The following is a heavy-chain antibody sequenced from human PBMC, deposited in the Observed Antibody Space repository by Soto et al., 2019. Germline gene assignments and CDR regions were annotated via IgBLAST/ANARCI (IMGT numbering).Heavy chain of an antibody. D-gene: IGHD2-15*01. V-gene: IGHV3-23*01. Sequence: EVQLLESGGGLVQPGGSLRLSCAASGFTFSSYAMSWVRQAPGKGLEWVSAISGSGGSKYYADSVKGRFTISRDNSKNTLYLQMHSLRAEDTAVYYCAKDSASKIVVEPVGYWGQGTLVTVSS. J-gene: IGHJ4*02. CDR2: ISGSGGSK. CDR3: AKDSASKIVVEPVGY. CDR1: GFTFSSYA.